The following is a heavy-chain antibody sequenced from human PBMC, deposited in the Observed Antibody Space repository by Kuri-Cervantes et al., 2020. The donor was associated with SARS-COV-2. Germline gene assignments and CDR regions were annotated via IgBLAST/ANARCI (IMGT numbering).Heavy chain of an antibody. V-gene: IGHV4-59*01. CDR3: AKGARGDMDAFDI. Sequence: GSLRLSCTVSGGSISSYFWSWIRQAPGKGLEWIGCMYFNGRTNYNPSLKRRVSMSVDTSKSQFSLNLASMSAADTAVYYCAKGARGDMDAFDIWGLGTMVTVSS. CDR2: MYFNGRT. CDR1: GGSISSYF. J-gene: IGHJ3*02. D-gene: IGHD2-15*01.